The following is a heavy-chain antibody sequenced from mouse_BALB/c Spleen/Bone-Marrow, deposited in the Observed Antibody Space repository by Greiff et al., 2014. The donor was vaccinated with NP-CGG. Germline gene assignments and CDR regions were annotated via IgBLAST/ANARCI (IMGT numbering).Heavy chain of an antibody. CDR3: TNGYDYYAMDY. V-gene: IGHV1-5*01. CDR2: IYPGNSDT. Sequence: EVQLQQSGTVLARPGASVKMSCKASGYSFTSYWMHWVKQRPGQGLEWIGAIYPGNSDTSYNQKFKGKAKLTAVSSASTAYMELRSLTNEDSAVYYCTNGYDYYAMDYWGQGASVTVSS. J-gene: IGHJ4*01. CDR1: GYSFTSYW. D-gene: IGHD2-2*01.